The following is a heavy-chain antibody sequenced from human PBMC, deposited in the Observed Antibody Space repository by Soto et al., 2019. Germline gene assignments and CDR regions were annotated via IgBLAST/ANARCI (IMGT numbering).Heavy chain of an antibody. Sequence: PGGSLRLSCAPSGFTVKGNYVGWARQASGKGMEWVSVISGGGTSTYYADSVKGRFTVSRDNSKNTMYLQMNRLSAEDTGVYYCAKERFVYDFGIVPAATLIGMAVWGQGTTVTVS. D-gene: IGHD2-2*01. V-gene: IGHV3-23*01. J-gene: IGHJ6*02. CDR2: ISGGGTST. CDR1: GFTVKGNY. CDR3: AKERFVYDFGIVPAATLIGMAV.